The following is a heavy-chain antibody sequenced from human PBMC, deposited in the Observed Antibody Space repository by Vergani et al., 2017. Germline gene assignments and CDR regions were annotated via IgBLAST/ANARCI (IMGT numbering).Heavy chain of an antibody. D-gene: IGHD3-9*01. CDR3: ASPIPNILTGYSDRYDY. CDR1: GFTFSSYE. V-gene: IGHV3-48*03. Sequence: EVQLVESGGGLVQPGGSLRLSCAASGFTFSSYEMNRVRQAPGKGLEWVSYISSSGSTIYYADSVKGRFTISRDNAKNSLYLQMNSLRAEDTAVYYCASPIPNILTGYSDRYDYWGQGTLVTVSS. J-gene: IGHJ4*02. CDR2: ISSSGSTI.